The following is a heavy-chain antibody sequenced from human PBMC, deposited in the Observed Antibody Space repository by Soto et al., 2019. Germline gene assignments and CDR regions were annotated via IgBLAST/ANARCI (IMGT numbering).Heavy chain of an antibody. CDR2: IRSNTFGGTT. V-gene: IGHV3-72*01. J-gene: IGHJ5*02. CDR3: SRDLGS. CDR1: GFTFSDYY. Sequence: GGSLILSCAASGFTFSDYYMSWFRRAPGKGLEWVGFIRSNTFGGTTVYAASVKGRFTISRDDSKNSLYLQMNSLKTEDTAVYYCSRDLGSWGQGTLVTVSS.